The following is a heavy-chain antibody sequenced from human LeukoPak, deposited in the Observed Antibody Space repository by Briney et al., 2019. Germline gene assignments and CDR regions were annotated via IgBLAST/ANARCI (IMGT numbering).Heavy chain of an antibody. CDR1: GFTFSNYE. CDR3: ARRGYSYGYVDC. CDR2: ISSSGSTI. Sequence: GGSLRLSCAASGFTFSNYEMNWVRQAPGKGLEWVSYISSSGSTIYYADSVKGRFTISRDNAKNSLYLQMNSLRAEDTAVYFCARRGYSYGYVDCWGQGTLVTVSS. D-gene: IGHD5-18*01. J-gene: IGHJ4*02. V-gene: IGHV3-48*03.